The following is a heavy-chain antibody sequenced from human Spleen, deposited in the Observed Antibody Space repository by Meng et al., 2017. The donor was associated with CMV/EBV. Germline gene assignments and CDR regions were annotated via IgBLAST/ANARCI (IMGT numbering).Heavy chain of an antibody. CDR2: INHSGST. Sequence: QVQLQQWGAGLLKPSETLSLTCAVYGGSFSGYYWSWIRQPPGKGLEWIGEINHSGSTNYNPSLKSRVTISVDTSKNQFSLKLSSVTAADTAVYYCATEKMGSVGYWGQGTLVTVSS. CDR1: GGSFSGYY. D-gene: IGHD2-15*01. J-gene: IGHJ4*02. V-gene: IGHV4-34*01. CDR3: ATEKMGSVGY.